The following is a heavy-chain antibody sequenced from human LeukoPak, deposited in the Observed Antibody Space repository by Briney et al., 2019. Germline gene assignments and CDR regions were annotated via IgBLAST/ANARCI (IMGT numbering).Heavy chain of an antibody. V-gene: IGHV3-21*01. CDR2: ISSSSSYI. Sequence: PGGSLRLSCAASGFTFSSYSMNWVRQAPGKGLEWVSSISSSSSYIYYADSVKGRFTISRDNAKNSLYLQMNSLRAEDTAVYCCARAGGRIGDHDAFDIWGQGTLVTVSS. CDR3: ARAGGRIGDHDAFDI. J-gene: IGHJ4*02. CDR1: GFTFSSYS. D-gene: IGHD2-15*01.